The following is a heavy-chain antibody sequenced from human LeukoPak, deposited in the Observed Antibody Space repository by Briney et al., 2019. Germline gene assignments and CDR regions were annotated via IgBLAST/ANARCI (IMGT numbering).Heavy chain of an antibody. V-gene: IGHV7-4-1*02. Sequence: GASVKVSCKASGYTINSYAMNWVRQAPGQGLEWMAWINTNTGNPTYAQGFTGRLVFSLDTSISTAYLHISGLKAEDTAVYYCARDGLRSCTSSSCYPGEDAFDIWGQGTMVTVSS. CDR1: GYTINSYA. CDR2: INTNTGNP. CDR3: ARDGLRSCTSSSCYPGEDAFDI. J-gene: IGHJ3*02. D-gene: IGHD2-2*01.